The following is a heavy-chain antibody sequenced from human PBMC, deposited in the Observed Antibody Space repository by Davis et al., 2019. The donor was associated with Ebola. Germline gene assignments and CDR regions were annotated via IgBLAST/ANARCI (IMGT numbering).Heavy chain of an antibody. CDR3: TTDVVPAATRGVYYYYYYMDV. V-gene: IGHV3-15*01. Sequence: GGSLRLSCAASGFTFTNAWMSWVRQAPGKGLEWVGRIKSKTDGGTTDYAAPVKGRFTISREDSKNTLYLQMNSLKTEDTAVYYCTTDVVPAATRGVYYYYYYMDVWGKGTTVTVSS. CDR2: IKSKTDGGTT. CDR1: GFTFTNAW. D-gene: IGHD2-2*01. J-gene: IGHJ6*03.